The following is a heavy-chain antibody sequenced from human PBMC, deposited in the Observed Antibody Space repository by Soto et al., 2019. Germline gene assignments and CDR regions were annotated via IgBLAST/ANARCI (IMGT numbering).Heavy chain of an antibody. CDR2: ISYDGSNK. V-gene: IGHV3-30-3*01. CDR1: GFTFSSYA. J-gene: IGHJ4*02. D-gene: IGHD6-19*01. CDR3: ARDEYSSEGDY. Sequence: QVQLVESGGGVVQPGRSLRLSCAASGFTFSSYAMHWVRQAPGKGLEWVAVISYDGSNKYYADSVKGRFTISRDNSKNTLYLQINSLRAEDTAVYYCARDEYSSEGDYWGQGTLVTVSS.